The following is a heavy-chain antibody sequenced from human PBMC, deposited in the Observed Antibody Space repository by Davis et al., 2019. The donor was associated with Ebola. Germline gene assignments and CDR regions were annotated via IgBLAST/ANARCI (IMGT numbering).Heavy chain of an antibody. Sequence: GESLKISCAASGFTFSAYGMHWVRQAPGKGLEWVAFIRYDETITYYADSVKGRFTISRDNTEFTLHLQMNSLKVEDTAVYYCARLNWYFDLWGRGTLVTVSS. V-gene: IGHV3-30*02. CDR3: ARLNWYFDL. CDR2: IRYDETIT. J-gene: IGHJ2*01. CDR1: GFTFSAYG. D-gene: IGHD2-8*01.